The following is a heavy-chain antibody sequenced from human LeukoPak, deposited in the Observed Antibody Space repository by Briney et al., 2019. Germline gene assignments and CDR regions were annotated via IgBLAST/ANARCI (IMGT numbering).Heavy chain of an antibody. CDR2: IIPIFGTA. Sequence: SVKVSCKASGGTFSSYAISWVRQAPGQGLEWMGGIIPIFGTANYAQKFQGRVTITADESTSTAYMELSSLRSEDTAAYYCARVREIAAAGEIWGQGTLVTVSS. J-gene: IGHJ4*02. CDR3: ARVREIAAAGEI. D-gene: IGHD6-13*01. CDR1: GGTFSSYA. V-gene: IGHV1-69*13.